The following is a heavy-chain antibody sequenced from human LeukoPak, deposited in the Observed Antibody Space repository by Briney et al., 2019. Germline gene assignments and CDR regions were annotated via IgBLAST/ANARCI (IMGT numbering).Heavy chain of an antibody. CDR3: ARDHAYYYDSSGSNDY. V-gene: IGHV3-21*01. D-gene: IGHD3-22*01. J-gene: IGHJ4*02. Sequence: GGSLRLSCAASGFTFSSYSMNWVRQAPGKGLEWVSSISSSSSYIYYADSVKGRFTISRDNAKNSLYLQMNSLRAEDTAVYYCARDHAYYYDSSGSNDYWGQGTLVTVSS. CDR1: GFTFSSYS. CDR2: ISSSSSYI.